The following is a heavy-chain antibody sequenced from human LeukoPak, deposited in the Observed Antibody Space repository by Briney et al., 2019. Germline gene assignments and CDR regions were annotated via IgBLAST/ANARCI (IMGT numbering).Heavy chain of an antibody. CDR2: IKSDGSNR. CDR1: GFTFSSYW. Sequence: GGSLRLSCAASGFTFSSYWMHWVRQVPGKGLVWVSRIKSDGSNRGYADSVKGRFTISRDNSKNTLYLQMNSLRAEDTAVYYCAKHIAARPSYFDYWGQGTLVTVSS. V-gene: IGHV3-74*01. D-gene: IGHD6-6*01. CDR3: AKHIAARPSYFDY. J-gene: IGHJ4*02.